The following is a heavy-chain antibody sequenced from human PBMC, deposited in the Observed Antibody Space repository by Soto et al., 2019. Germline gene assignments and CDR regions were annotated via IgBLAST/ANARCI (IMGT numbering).Heavy chain of an antibody. D-gene: IGHD6-25*01. CDR3: ARFTRGSSGDY. Sequence: VGSLRLSCVASGFTFNTYWMSWVRQAPGKGLEWVANIKEDGSDKYYVDSVKGRFTISRDNAKNLLYLQMNSLGAGDTAMYYCARFTRGSSGDYWGQGTLVTVSS. V-gene: IGHV3-7*01. J-gene: IGHJ4*02. CDR1: GFTFNTYW. CDR2: IKEDGSDK.